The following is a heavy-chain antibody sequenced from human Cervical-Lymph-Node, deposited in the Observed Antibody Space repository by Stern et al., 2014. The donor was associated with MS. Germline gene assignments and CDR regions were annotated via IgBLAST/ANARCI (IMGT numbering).Heavy chain of an antibody. CDR3: ARQTTAWASDV. Sequence: VQLVESGAELIRPGESLKISCKGAGFKFSIYWIAWVRQMPGKGLEWIGIIYPGDSETRSSPSFQGQVTMSADKSTSTAYLQWSSLNASDTAMYFCARQTTAWASDVWGQGTLVTVSS. CDR2: IYPGDSET. D-gene: IGHD1-14*01. J-gene: IGHJ4*02. CDR1: GFKFSIYW. V-gene: IGHV5-51*01.